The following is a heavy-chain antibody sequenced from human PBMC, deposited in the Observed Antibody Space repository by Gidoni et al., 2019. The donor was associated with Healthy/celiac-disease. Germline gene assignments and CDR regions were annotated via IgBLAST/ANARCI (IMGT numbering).Heavy chain of an antibody. D-gene: IGHD3-22*01. CDR3: AREGDYYDSSGYYYRVFDY. CDR1: GFTFSSYG. J-gene: IGHJ4*02. Sequence: QVQLVESGGGVVQPGRSLRLSCAASGFTFSSYGRHWVRQAPGKGLEWVAVRWYDGSNKYYADSVKGRFTISRDNSKNTLYLQMNSLRAEDTAVYYCAREGDYYDSSGYYYRVFDYWGQGTLVTVSS. CDR2: RWYDGSNK. V-gene: IGHV3-33*01.